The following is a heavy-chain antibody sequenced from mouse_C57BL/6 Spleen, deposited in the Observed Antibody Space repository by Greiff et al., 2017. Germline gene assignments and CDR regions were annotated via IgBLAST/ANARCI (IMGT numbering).Heavy chain of an antibody. J-gene: IGHJ3*01. V-gene: IGHV1-39*01. Sequence: VHVKQSGPELVKPGASVKISCKASGYSFTDYNMNWVKQSNGKSLEWIGVINPNYGTTSYNQKFKGKATLTVYQSSSTAYMQLNSLTSEDSAVYYCASSYDPGRFAYWGQGTLVTVSA. CDR2: INPNYGTT. CDR1: GYSFTDYN. CDR3: ASSYDPGRFAY. D-gene: IGHD1-1*01.